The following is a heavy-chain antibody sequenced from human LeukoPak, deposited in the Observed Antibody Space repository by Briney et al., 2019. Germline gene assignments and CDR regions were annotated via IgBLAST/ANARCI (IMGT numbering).Heavy chain of an antibody. Sequence: GASVKVCCKASGYTFTSYGISWVRQAPGQGLEWMGWISAYNGNTNYAQKLQGRVTMTTDTSTSTAYMELRSLRSDDTAVYYCARNLITMVRGGNWFDPWGQGTLVTVSS. CDR3: ARNLITMVRGGNWFDP. V-gene: IGHV1-18*01. D-gene: IGHD3-10*01. CDR1: GYTFTSYG. J-gene: IGHJ5*02. CDR2: ISAYNGNT.